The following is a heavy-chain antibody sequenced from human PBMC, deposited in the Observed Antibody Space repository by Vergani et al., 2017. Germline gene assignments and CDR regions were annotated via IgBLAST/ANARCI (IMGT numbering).Heavy chain of an antibody. V-gene: IGHV1-3*01. Sequence: QVQLVQSGAEVKKPGASVKVSCKASGYTFTSYAMHWVRQAPGQRLEWMGWINAGNGNTKYSQKFQGRVTITRDTSASTAYMELSSLRSEDTAVYYCAREGYYGSGSYSEFDYWGQGTLVTXSS. CDR3: AREGYYGSGSYSEFDY. D-gene: IGHD3-10*01. CDR2: INAGNGNT. J-gene: IGHJ4*02. CDR1: GYTFTSYA.